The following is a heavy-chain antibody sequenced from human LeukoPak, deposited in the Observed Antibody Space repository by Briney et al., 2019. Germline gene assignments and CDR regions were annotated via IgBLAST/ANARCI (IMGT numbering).Heavy chain of an antibody. CDR1: GFAFSSYG. J-gene: IGHJ4*02. V-gene: IGHV3-33*01. CDR2: IWYDGSNK. D-gene: IGHD5-12*01. Sequence: GGSLRLSCAASGFAFSSYGMHWVRQAPGKGLEWVAVIWYDGSNKYYADSVKGRFTISRDNSKNTLYLQMNSLRAEDTAVYYCASDYIVATTHFDYWGQGTLVTVSS. CDR3: ASDYIVATTHFDY.